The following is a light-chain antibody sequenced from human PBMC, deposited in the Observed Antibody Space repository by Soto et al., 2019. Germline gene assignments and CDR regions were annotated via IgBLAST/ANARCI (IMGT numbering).Light chain of an antibody. J-gene: IGKJ4*01. CDR1: QSVSRS. V-gene: IGKV3-11*01. Sequence: EIVLTQSPATLSLSPGERATLSCRASQSVSRSLAWYQQKPGQAPRLLIYDASNRATGIPARFSGSGSGTDFTLTISSLEPEDFAVYYCQQRSNWLTFGGGTEVEIK. CDR2: DAS. CDR3: QQRSNWLT.